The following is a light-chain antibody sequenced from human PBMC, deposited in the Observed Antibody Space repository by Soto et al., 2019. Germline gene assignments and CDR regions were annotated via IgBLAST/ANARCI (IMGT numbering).Light chain of an antibody. V-gene: IGLV2-14*01. Sequence: QSALTQPASVSGSPGQSVTISCTGTSSDIGRYNYVSWYQQYPGKAPKLIIYEVTTRPSGVSNRFSGSKSGNTASLSISGLQAEDEADYYCTSYTTSNPLVVFGGGTKLTVL. CDR2: EVT. J-gene: IGLJ2*01. CDR1: SSDIGRYNY. CDR3: TSYTTSNPLVV.